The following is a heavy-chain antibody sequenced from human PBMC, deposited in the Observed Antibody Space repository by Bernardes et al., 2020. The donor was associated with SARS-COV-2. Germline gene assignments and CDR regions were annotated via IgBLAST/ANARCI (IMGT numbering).Heavy chain of an antibody. J-gene: IGHJ3*02. V-gene: IGHV3-33*08. CDR1: GFTFSNYG. CDR3: ARAPRYCSGGTCYGGFDI. D-gene: IGHD2-15*01. Sequence: GGSLRLSCAASGFTFSNYGMHWVRQAPGKGLEWVAVIWYDGTNKYFVDSVKGRFTISRDSSKNTVYLQMNSLRAEDTAVYHCARAPRYCSGGTCYGGFDIWGQGTMVTVSS. CDR2: IWYDGTNK.